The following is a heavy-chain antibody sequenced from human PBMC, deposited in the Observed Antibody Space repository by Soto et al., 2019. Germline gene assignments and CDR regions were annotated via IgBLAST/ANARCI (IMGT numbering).Heavy chain of an antibody. V-gene: IGHV4-34*01. CDR3: ARVTTGSYYSPADGMDV. Sequence: KSSETLSLTCAVYGGSFSGYYWSWIRQPPGKGLEWIGEINHSGSTNYNPSLKSRVTISVDTSKNQFSLKLSSVTAADTAVYYCARVTTGSYYSPADGMDVWGQGTTVTVSS. CDR1: GGSFSGYY. J-gene: IGHJ6*02. D-gene: IGHD3-10*01. CDR2: INHSGST.